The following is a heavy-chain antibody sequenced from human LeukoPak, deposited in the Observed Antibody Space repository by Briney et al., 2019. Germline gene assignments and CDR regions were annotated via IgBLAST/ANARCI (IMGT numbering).Heavy chain of an antibody. J-gene: IGHJ4*02. CDR2: IYYSGST. D-gene: IGHD3-10*01. CDR1: GGSISSYY. CDR3: AREVAYGSGSYMDY. Sequence: SETLSLTCTVSGGSISSYYWSWIRQPPGKGLEWIGYIYYSGSTNYNPSLKSRVTISVDTSKNQFSLKLSSVTAADTAVHYCAREVAYGSGSYMDYWGQGTLVTVSS. V-gene: IGHV4-59*01.